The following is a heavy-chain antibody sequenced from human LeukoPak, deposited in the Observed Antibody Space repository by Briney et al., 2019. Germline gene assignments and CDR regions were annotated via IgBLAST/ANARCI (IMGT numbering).Heavy chain of an antibody. D-gene: IGHD6-19*01. Sequence: GRSLRLSCEASRFTFSSYIMNWVRQAPGKGLEWVSSISGSSSYIFYADSVKGRFTISRDNAKNSMYLQMDGLRAEDTAVYYCARELSVWYAGDYWGQGTLVTVSS. CDR1: RFTFSSYI. V-gene: IGHV3-21*01. CDR3: ARELSVWYAGDY. J-gene: IGHJ4*02. CDR2: ISGSSSYI.